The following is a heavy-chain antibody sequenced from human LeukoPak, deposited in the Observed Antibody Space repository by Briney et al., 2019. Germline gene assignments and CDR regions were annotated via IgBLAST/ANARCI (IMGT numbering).Heavy chain of an antibody. J-gene: IGHJ3*02. Sequence: ASVKVSCKASGGTFSSYAISWVRQAPGQGLEWMGRIIPILGIANYAQKFQGRVTITADKSTSTAYMELSSLRSEDTAVYYCARARYVNSFYAFDIWGQGTLVTVSS. CDR2: IIPILGIA. D-gene: IGHD3-9*01. CDR1: GGTFSSYA. CDR3: ARARYVNSFYAFDI. V-gene: IGHV1-69*04.